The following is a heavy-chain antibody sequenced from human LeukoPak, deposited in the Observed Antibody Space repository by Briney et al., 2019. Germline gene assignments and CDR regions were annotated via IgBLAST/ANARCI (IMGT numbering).Heavy chain of an antibody. CDR2: ISSSGTTI. Sequence: PGGSLRLSCAASGFTFSSYEMNWVRQAPGKGLEWLSYISSSGTTIKYADSVKGRFTISRDNAKNSLYLQVNSLRAEDTAVYYCARIMITVTTSDYWGQGPLVTVSS. D-gene: IGHD4-17*01. CDR3: ARIMITVTTSDY. CDR1: GFTFSSYE. V-gene: IGHV3-48*03. J-gene: IGHJ4*02.